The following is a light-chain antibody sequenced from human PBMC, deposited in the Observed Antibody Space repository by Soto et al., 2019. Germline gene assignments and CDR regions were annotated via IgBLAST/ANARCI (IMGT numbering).Light chain of an antibody. CDR1: SSNIGSNY. CDR2: RNN. V-gene: IGLV1-47*01. Sequence: QSVLTQPPSASGTPGQRVTISCSGTSSNIGSNYLSWYQQLPGTAPKLLIYRNNKRPSGVPDRFSGSKSGNSASLAICGLRAEDEADYYCRSYADSLNDVFGGGTKLTVL. J-gene: IGLJ2*01. CDR3: RSYADSLNDV.